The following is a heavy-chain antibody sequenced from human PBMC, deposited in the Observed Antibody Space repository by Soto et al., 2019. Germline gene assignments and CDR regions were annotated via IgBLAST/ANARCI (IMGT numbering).Heavy chain of an antibody. D-gene: IGHD2-15*01. J-gene: IGHJ5*02. Sequence: PGGSLRLSCAASGFTFSNAWMSWVRQAPGKGLEWVGRIKSKTDGGTTDYAAPVKGRFTISRDDSKNTLYLQMNSLKTEDTAVYYCHPMVVTIGWFDPWGQGTLVTVSS. CDR2: IKSKTDGGTT. V-gene: IGHV3-15*01. CDR3: HPMVVTIGWFDP. CDR1: GFTFSNAW.